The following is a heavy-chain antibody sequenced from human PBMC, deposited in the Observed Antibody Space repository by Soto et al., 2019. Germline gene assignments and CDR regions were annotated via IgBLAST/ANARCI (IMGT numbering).Heavy chain of an antibody. V-gene: IGHV1-69*06. CDR2: IIPIFGTA. D-gene: IGHD6-19*01. CDR3: ASSVAGLYNWFDP. Sequence: GASVKVSCKASGGTFSSYAISWVRQAPGQGLEWMGGIIPIFGTANYAQKFQGRVTITAGKSTSTAYMELSSLRSEDTAVYYCASSVAGLYNWFDPWGQGTLVTVSS. J-gene: IGHJ5*02. CDR1: GGTFSSYA.